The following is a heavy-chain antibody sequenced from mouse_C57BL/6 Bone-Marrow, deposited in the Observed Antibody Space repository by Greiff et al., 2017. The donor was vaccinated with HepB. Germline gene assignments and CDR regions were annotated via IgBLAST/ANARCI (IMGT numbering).Heavy chain of an antibody. Sequence: VQLQQSGAELARPGASVKLSCKASGYTFTSYGISWVKQRTGQGLEWIGEIYPRSGNTYYNEKFKGKATLTADKSSSTAYMELRSLTSEDSAVYFCARSDYGSSYVGWFAYWGQGTLVTVSA. D-gene: IGHD1-1*01. J-gene: IGHJ3*01. CDR2: IYPRSGNT. CDR1: GYTFTSYG. V-gene: IGHV1-81*01. CDR3: ARSDYGSSYVGWFAY.